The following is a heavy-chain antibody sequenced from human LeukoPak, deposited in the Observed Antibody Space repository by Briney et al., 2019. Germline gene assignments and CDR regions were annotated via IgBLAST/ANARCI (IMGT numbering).Heavy chain of an antibody. J-gene: IGHJ4*02. CDR1: GFTFSSYG. CDR3: AKDLISAVPANPVAGEGLDY. CDR2: IRDDGSNK. D-gene: IGHD6-19*01. V-gene: IGHV3-30*02. Sequence: PGGSLRLSCAASGFTFSSYGMHWVRQAPGKGLEWVAFIRDDGSNKYYADSVKGRFTISRDNSKNTLYLQMNSLRAEDTAVYYCAKDLISAVPANPVAGEGLDYWGQGTLVTVSS.